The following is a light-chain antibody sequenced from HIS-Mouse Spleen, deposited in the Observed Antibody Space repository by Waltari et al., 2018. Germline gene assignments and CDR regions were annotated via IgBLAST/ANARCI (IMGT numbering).Light chain of an antibody. CDR3: CSYAGSSTVV. J-gene: IGLJ2*01. CDR2: EVS. V-gene: IGLV2-14*01. Sequence: QSALTQPASVSGSPGQSITISCTGTSSDVGGYNYVSWYQQHPGKAPKLMIYEVSNRPSWVSNRFSGSKSGNTASLTISGLQAEDEADYYCCSYAGSSTVVFGGGTKLTVL. CDR1: SSDVGGYNY.